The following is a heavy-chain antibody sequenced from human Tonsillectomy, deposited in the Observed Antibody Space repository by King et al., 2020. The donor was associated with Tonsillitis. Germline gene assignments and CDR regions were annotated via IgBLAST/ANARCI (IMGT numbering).Heavy chain of an antibody. J-gene: IGHJ6*02. CDR1: RFSFSSYG. Sequence: QLVQSGGGVVQPGGSLRLSCAASRFSFSSYGMYWVRQAPGKGLEWVAFIRYDGSNKYYADAVKGRFTISRDNSKNTLYLQMNSLRAEDTAGYYCAKDDYYYYGVDVWGQGTTVTVSS. CDR3: AKDDYYYYGVDV. V-gene: IGHV3-30*02. CDR2: IRYDGSNK.